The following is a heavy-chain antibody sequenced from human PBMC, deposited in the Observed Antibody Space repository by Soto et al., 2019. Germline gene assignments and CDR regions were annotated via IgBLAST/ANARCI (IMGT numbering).Heavy chain of an antibody. J-gene: IGHJ4*02. D-gene: IGHD4-17*01. CDR2: ISSSGNTI. CDR3: AREDYLTHFDY. CDR1: GFTFSSYD. V-gene: IGHV3-48*03. Sequence: EVQLVDSGGGLVQPGGSLRLSCAASGFTFSSYDMDWVRQAPGKGLEWVPYISSSGNTIYYADSVKGRFTISRDNAKNSLYLQMNSLRAEDTAVYYCAREDYLTHFDYWGQGTLVTVSS.